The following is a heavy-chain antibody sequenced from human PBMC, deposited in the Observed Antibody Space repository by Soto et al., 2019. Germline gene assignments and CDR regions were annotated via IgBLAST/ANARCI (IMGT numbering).Heavy chain of an antibody. CDR2: IRQDGSDD. J-gene: IGHJ4*02. CDR1: GFTFSTYA. D-gene: IGHD2-2*01. Sequence: GGSLRLSCAASGFTFSTYAMTWVRQAPGKGLGWVAGIRQDGSDDYYADSVKGRFTISRDTAKNSLHLQMNSLRDEDTAVYYCAGCSTFGCRFDSWGQGTLVTVSS. V-gene: IGHV3-7*01. CDR3: AGCSTFGCRFDS.